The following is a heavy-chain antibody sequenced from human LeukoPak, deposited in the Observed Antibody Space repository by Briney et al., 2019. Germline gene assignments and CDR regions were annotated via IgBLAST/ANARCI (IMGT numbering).Heavy chain of an antibody. D-gene: IGHD1-26*01. J-gene: IGHJ4*02. V-gene: IGHV1-2*02. CDR2: INPNSGGT. CDR1: GYTFTGYH. Sequence: ASVKVSCKASGYTFTGYHMHWVRQAPGQGLEWMGWINPNSGGTNYAQKFQGRVAMTEDTSTDTAYMELSSLRSEDTAVYYCATDGPSGSYNFDYWGQGTLVTVSS. CDR3: ATDGPSGSYNFDY.